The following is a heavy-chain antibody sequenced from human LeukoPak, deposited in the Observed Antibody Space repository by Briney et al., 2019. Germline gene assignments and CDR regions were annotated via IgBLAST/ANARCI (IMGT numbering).Heavy chain of an antibody. V-gene: IGHV3-43*01. CDR2: ISWHGSTT. CDR3: AKDIGDSIGYNYFDS. CDR1: GFTFDDYT. J-gene: IGHJ4*02. Sequence: PGGSLRLSCAASGFTFDDYTMHWVRRAPGKGLEWVSVISWHGSTTKYADSVRGRFTISRDNRKNSLSLQMNSLRPEDTALYYCAKDIGDSIGYNYFDSWCQGTLVTVSS. D-gene: IGHD3-22*01.